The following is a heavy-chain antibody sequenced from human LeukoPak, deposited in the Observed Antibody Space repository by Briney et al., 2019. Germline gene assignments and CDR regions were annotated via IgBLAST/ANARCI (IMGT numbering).Heavy chain of an antibody. CDR2: ISSSSSYI. CDR3: ARGYYYDSSGPKIPFDY. D-gene: IGHD3-22*01. J-gene: IGHJ4*02. V-gene: IGHV3-21*01. CDR1: GFIFSTYS. Sequence: GGSLRLSCAASGFIFSTYSMNWVRQAPGKGLEWVSCISSSSSYIYYADSVKGRFTISRDNAKNSLYLQMHSLRAEDTAVYYCARGYYYDSSGPKIPFDYWGQGILVTVSS.